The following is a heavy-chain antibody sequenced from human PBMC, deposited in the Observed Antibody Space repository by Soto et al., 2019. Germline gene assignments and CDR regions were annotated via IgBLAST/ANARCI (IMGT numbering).Heavy chain of an antibody. J-gene: IGHJ4*02. CDR3: ARDPSYGRYYFDY. CDR1: GFSVSSTY. V-gene: IGHV3-53*01. D-gene: IGHD3-16*01. CDR2: IYSGGGT. Sequence: GGSLRLSCAVSGFSVSSTYMNWVHQAPGKGLEWVSVIYSGGGTYYADSVKGRFTISRDNSKNTLDLQMNSLRVEDTALYYCARDPSYGRYYFDYWGQGTLVTVSS.